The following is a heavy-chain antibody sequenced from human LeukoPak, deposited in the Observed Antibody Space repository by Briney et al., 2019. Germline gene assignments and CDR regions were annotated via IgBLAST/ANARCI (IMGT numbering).Heavy chain of an antibody. CDR1: GYTFTSYY. Sequence: SVKVSCKASGYTFTSYYMHWVRQAPGQGLEWMGRIIPILGIANYAQKFQGKVTITADKSTSTAYMELSSLRSEDTAVYYCAREGSSGWSGYWGQGTLVTVSS. V-gene: IGHV1-69*04. D-gene: IGHD6-19*01. CDR3: AREGSSGWSGY. J-gene: IGHJ4*02. CDR2: IIPILGIA.